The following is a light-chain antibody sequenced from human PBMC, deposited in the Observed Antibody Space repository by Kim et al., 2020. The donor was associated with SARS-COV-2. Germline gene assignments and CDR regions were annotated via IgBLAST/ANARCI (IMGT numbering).Light chain of an antibody. V-gene: IGKV1-5*03. J-gene: IGKJ2*03. Sequence: ASVGDRVTITCRASQSISSWLAWYQQKPGKAPKLLIYKASSLESGVPSRFSGSGSGTEFTLTISSLHPDDFATYYCQQYNSYSVYSFGQGTKLEI. CDR3: QQYNSYSVYS. CDR1: QSISSW. CDR2: KAS.